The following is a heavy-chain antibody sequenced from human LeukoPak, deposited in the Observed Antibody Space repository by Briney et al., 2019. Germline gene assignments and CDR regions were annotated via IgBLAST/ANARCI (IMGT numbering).Heavy chain of an antibody. D-gene: IGHD3-3*01. V-gene: IGHV4-59*01. J-gene: IGHJ4*02. CDR1: GGSFSGYY. CDR2: MYYSGST. CDR3: ARGQTIFGVATYFDY. Sequence: SETLSPTCAVYGGSFSGYYWSWIRQPPGKGLEWIGYMYYSGSTNYNPSLKSRVTISVDTSKNQFSLKLRSVTAADTAVYYCARGQTIFGVATYFDYWGQGTLVTVSS.